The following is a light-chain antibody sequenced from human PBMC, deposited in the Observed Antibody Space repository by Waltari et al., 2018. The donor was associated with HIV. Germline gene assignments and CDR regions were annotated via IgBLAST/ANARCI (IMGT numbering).Light chain of an antibody. Sequence: QSALTQPPSVSGAPGQRVTISCTGLRSTNFGTTYDVHWYQHLPGTGPRLIISTNTNRPAGVPDRFSASKSVTSASLAIVVLQAEDEADYYCQSFDRLSASPFFGGGTRLTVL. CDR2: TNT. CDR1: RSTNFGTTYD. J-gene: IGLJ2*01. V-gene: IGLV1-40*01. CDR3: QSFDRLSASPF.